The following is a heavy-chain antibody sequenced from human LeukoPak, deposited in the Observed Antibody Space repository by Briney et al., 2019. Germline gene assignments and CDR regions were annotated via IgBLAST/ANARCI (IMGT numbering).Heavy chain of an antibody. V-gene: IGHV1-3*01. Sequence: GASVKVSCKASGYTFTSYAIQWVRQAPGQRLEWMGWINAGNGNTKYSQKFQGRVTITRDTSASTAYMELSSLRSEDTAVYYCARDHGSSKEDDAFDIWGQGTMVTVSS. D-gene: IGHD6-13*01. CDR2: INAGNGNT. CDR1: GYTFTSYA. J-gene: IGHJ3*02. CDR3: ARDHGSSKEDDAFDI.